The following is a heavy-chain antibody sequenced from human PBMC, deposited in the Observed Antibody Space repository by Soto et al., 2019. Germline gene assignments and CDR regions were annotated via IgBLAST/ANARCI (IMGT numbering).Heavy chain of an antibody. CDR2: IYYSGST. CDR1: GGSISSSSYY. V-gene: IGHV4-39*01. CDR3: ASPKIAFYNWFDP. Sequence: PSETLSLTCTVSGGSISSSSYYWGWIRQPPGKGLEWIGSIYYSGSTYSNPSLKSRVTISVDTSKNQFSLKLSSVTAADTAVYYCASPKIAFYNWFDPWGQGTLVTVSS. J-gene: IGHJ5*02. D-gene: IGHD3-3*02.